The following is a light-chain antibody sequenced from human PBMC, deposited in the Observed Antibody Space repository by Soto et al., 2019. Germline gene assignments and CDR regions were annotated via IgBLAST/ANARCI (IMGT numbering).Light chain of an antibody. CDR1: ISDIGSHNY. CDR2: EVH. Sequence: QSALTRAASVSGSPEESITVSCFGSISDIGSHNYVSWYRQYPGEAPRLLIYEVHYRPSGVSSRFSGSKSGNTASLTISGLQAADEADYYCASYLTTSPLEVFGTGTKVTVL. CDR3: ASYLTTSPLEV. V-gene: IGLV2-14*01. J-gene: IGLJ1*01.